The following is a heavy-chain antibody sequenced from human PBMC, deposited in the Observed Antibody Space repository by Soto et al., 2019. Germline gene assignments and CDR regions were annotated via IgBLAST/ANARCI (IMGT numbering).Heavy chain of an antibody. CDR1: GFTFSDYY. CDR2: INSSTSHT. J-gene: IGHJ4*02. Sequence: PGGSLRLSCAVSGFTFSDYYMTWIRQAPGKGLEWVSYINSSTSHTNYADSVKGRFTISRDNAKNSLFLQMNSMRAEDTAVYYCARGRGAAADYFDFWGQGTLVTVSS. V-gene: IGHV3-11*05. CDR3: ARGRGAAADYFDF. D-gene: IGHD6-13*01.